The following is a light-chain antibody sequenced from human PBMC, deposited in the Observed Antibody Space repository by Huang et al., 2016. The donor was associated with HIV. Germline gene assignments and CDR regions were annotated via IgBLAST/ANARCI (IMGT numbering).Light chain of an antibody. V-gene: IGKV1-16*02. CDR3: QQYISYPIT. Sequence: DIQMTHSPSSLSASVGDRVTITCRASQDISNALAWLQQKPGRAPRSLIYSIFKLQSGVPSKVSGNGSGTEFTLAISSLQPEDSATYYCQQYISYPITFGQGTRLEIK. CDR2: SIF. CDR1: QDISNA. J-gene: IGKJ5*01.